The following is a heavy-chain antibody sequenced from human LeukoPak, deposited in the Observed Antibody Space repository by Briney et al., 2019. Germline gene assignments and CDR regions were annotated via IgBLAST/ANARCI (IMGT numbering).Heavy chain of an antibody. CDR3: AKNEPDYGDYGWDYYYYGMDA. V-gene: IGHV3-33*06. CDR1: GFTFSSYG. CDR2: IWYDGSNK. J-gene: IGHJ6*02. D-gene: IGHD4-17*01. Sequence: PGRSLRLSCAASGFTFSSYGMHWVRQAPGKGLEWVAVIWYDGSNKYYADSVKGRFTISRDNSKNTLYLQMNSLRAEDTAVYYCAKNEPDYGDYGWDYYYYGMDAWGQGTTVTVSS.